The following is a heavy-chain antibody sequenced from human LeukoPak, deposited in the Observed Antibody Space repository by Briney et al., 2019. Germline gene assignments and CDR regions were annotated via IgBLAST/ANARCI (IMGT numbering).Heavy chain of an antibody. V-gene: IGHV3-21*01. CDR2: ISSSSSYI. D-gene: IGHD6-19*01. CDR1: GFTFSSTS. Sequence: GGSLRLSCAASGFTFSSTSMSWVRQAPGKGLEWVSSISSSSSYIYYADSVKGRFTISRDNAKNSLYLQMNSLRAEDTAVYYCARGGPNSSGWVYWGQGTLVTVSS. CDR3: ARGGPNSSGWVY. J-gene: IGHJ4*02.